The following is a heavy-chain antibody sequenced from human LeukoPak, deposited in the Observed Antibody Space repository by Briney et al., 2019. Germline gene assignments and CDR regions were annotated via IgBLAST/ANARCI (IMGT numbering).Heavy chain of an antibody. CDR1: GGTFNSNA. D-gene: IGHD6-13*01. J-gene: IGHJ5*02. V-gene: IGHV1-69*05. Sequence: SVKVSCKASGGTFNSNAFHWVRQAPGQGLEWMGGIIPIFGSTKYAQKFQGRVTVTTDESTGTAYMVQSDLRSDDTAVYYCARGRSGIPAVTYNWFDPWGQGTLVTVSS. CDR2: IIPIFGST. CDR3: ARGRSGIPAVTYNWFDP.